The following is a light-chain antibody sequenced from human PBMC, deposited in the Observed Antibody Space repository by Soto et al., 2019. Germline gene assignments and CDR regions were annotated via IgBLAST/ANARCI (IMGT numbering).Light chain of an antibody. CDR2: AVN. CDR3: CSFVGSGTFYV. V-gene: IGLV2-23*02. J-gene: IGLJ1*01. CDR1: SSDVGNYNL. Sequence: QSALTQPASVSGSPGQSITISCTGTSSDVGNYNLVSWYQQHPGKAPKLMIYAVNKRPSGISSRFSGSKSGNTASLTISGLQAEDEADYYCCSFVGSGTFYVFGTGTQLTVL.